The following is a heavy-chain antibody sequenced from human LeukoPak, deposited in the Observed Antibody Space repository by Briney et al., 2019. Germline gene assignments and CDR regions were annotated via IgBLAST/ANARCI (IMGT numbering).Heavy chain of an antibody. Sequence: ASETLSLTCTVSGGSFISASYYWNWIRQPAGRGLEWLGRIYTSGSTNYNPSLKSRVTISVDTSQNQFSLKLTAVTAADTAVYYCARGIWYSASSGTTFDIWGQGTMVTVSS. V-gene: IGHV4-61*02. CDR2: IYTSGST. J-gene: IGHJ3*02. D-gene: IGHD1-7*01. CDR1: GGSFISASYY. CDR3: ARGIWYSASSGTTFDI.